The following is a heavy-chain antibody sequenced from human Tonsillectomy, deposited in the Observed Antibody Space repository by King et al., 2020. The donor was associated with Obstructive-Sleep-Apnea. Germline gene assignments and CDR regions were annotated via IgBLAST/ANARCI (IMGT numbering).Heavy chain of an antibody. Sequence: VQLVESGGGLVQPGGSLRLSCAASGFTFSDYAMTWVRQAPGKGLEWVSALSGSGGSTYYADSVKGRFIISRDSSKNTLYLQINSLRAEDTAIYYCAKDRDDYVWGGYRYFDYWGQGTLVTVSS. CDR3: AKDRDDYVWGGYRYFDY. CDR2: LSGSGGST. J-gene: IGHJ4*02. V-gene: IGHV3-23*04. CDR1: GFTFSDYA. D-gene: IGHD3-16*02.